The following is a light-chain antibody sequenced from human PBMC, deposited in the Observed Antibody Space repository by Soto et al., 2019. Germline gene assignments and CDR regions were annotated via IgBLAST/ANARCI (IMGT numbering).Light chain of an antibody. CDR1: QSVSSSY. CDR2: GAS. J-gene: IGKJ4*01. Sequence: EIVLTQSPGTLSLSPGERATLSCRASQSVSSSYLAWYQQKPGQAPRLLIYGASIRATGIPDRFSGGGSGTDFTLTISRLEPEDFAVYYCQQYGSSPLTFGGGTKVEIK. V-gene: IGKV3-20*01. CDR3: QQYGSSPLT.